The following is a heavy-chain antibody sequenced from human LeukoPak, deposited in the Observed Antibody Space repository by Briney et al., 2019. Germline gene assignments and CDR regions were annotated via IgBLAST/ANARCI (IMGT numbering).Heavy chain of an antibody. D-gene: IGHD3-3*01. CDR2: IRYDGSNK. CDR3: AKDVHSVLRFLEWAINY. J-gene: IGHJ4*02. CDR1: GFTFSSYG. V-gene: IGHV3-30*02. Sequence: PGGSLRLSCAASGFTFSSYGMHWVRQAPGKGLEWVAFIRYDGSNKYYADSVKGRFTISRDNSKNTLYLQMNSLRAEDTAVYYCAKDVHSVLRFLEWAINYWGQGTLVTVSS.